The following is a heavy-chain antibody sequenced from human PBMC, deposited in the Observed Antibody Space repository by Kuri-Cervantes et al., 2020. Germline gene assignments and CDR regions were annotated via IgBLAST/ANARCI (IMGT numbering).Heavy chain of an antibody. CDR1: GFTFGDYA. Sequence: GESLKISCTASGFTFGDYAMSWFRQAPGKGLEWVGFIRSKAYGGTTEYAASVKGRFTISRDDSKSIAYLQMNSLKTEDTAAYYCTRYITMVVPSSVGAFDIWGQGTMVTVSS. CDR3: TRYITMVVPSSVGAFDI. J-gene: IGHJ3*02. V-gene: IGHV3-49*03. CDR2: IRSKAYGGTT. D-gene: IGHD3-22*01.